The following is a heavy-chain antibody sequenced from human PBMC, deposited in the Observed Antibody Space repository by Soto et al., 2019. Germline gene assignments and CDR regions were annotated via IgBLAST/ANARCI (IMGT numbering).Heavy chain of an antibody. J-gene: IGHJ5*02. V-gene: IGHV1-69*01. CDR3: AAEYDGLLS. CDR2: IVPIHDTT. CDR1: RGTFSNYA. D-gene: IGHD3-3*01. Sequence: QVQLVQTGAEVKRPGSSVNVSCTASRGTFSNYAILWVRQAPGQGLEWMGGIVPIHDTTDYAQKFQGRVTITADEPSSTAYMELRSLRSEDTAVYYCAAEYDGLLSWGQGTLVTVSS.